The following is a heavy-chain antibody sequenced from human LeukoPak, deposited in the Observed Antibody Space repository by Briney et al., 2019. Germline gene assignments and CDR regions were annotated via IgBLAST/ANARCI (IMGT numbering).Heavy chain of an antibody. V-gene: IGHV7-4-1*02. CDR2: INTNTGNP. Sequence: GASVKVSCKASGYTFTSYAMNWVRQAPGQGLEWMGWINTNTGNPTYAQGFTGRFVFSLDTSVSTAYLQISSLKAEDTAVYYCARLLFTSTWTRGGYYYYYGMDVWGQGTTVTVSS. J-gene: IGHJ6*02. D-gene: IGHD1-1*01. CDR1: GYTFTSYA. CDR3: ARLLFTSTWTRGGYYYYYGMDV.